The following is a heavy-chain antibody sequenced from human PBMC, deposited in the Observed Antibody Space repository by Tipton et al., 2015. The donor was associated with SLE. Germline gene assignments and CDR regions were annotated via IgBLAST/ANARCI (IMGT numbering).Heavy chain of an antibody. V-gene: IGHV4-59*12. D-gene: IGHD3-3*01. CDR2: IYYIGST. CDR1: DDSISNYY. CDR3: ASLYFWGGYWGFQY. Sequence: TLSLTCTVSDDSISNYYWSWIRQTPGKGLEWIGYIYYIGSTNSNPSLKSRVSISVDKSNNQFSLKLTSVTAADTAVYWCASLYFWGGYWGFQYWGQGTLVTVSS. J-gene: IGHJ1*01.